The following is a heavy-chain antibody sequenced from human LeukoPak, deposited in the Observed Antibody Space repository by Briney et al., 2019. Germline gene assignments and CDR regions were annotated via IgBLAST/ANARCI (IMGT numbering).Heavy chain of an antibody. J-gene: IGHJ6*03. CDR1: GFPFSSYG. CDR2: ISSSSSYI. V-gene: IGHV3-21*01. D-gene: IGHD2-2*01. CDR3: ARYCSSTSCLERNYFYYYYYYMDV. Sequence: GGSLRLSCAASGFPFSSYGMTWVRQAPGKGLEWVSSISSSSSYIYYADSVKGRFTISRDNAKNSLYLQMNSLRAEDTAVYYCARYCSSTSCLERNYFYYYYYYMDVWGKGTTVTVSS.